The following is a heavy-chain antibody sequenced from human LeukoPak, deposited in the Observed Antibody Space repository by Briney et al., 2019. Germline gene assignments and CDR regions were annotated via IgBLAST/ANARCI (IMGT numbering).Heavy chain of an antibody. V-gene: IGHV3-48*01. CDR2: ISSSSSTI. CDR1: GFTFSSYS. J-gene: IGHJ4*02. Sequence: GGSLRLSCAASGFTFSSYSMNWVRQAPGKGLEWVSYISSSSSTIYYAESVKGRFTISRDNAKNSLYLQMNSLRAEDTAVYYCARGQLVRTSPFDYWGQGTLVTVSS. D-gene: IGHD6-13*01. CDR3: ARGQLVRTSPFDY.